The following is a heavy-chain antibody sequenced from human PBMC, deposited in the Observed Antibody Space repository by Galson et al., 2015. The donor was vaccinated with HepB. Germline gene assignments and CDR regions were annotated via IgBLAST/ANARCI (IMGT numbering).Heavy chain of an antibody. CDR2: IASDGSNK. Sequence: SLRLSCAASGMTFSNYGMHWVRQAPGKGLEWVAVIASDGSNKYYADSVRGRFTISRDNAKTTLYLQMDSLRVEATAMYYCAKDDSSGSDALDIWGQGTMVTVSS. J-gene: IGHJ3*02. D-gene: IGHD3-22*01. CDR1: GMTFSNYG. CDR3: AKDDSSGSDALDI. V-gene: IGHV3-30*18.